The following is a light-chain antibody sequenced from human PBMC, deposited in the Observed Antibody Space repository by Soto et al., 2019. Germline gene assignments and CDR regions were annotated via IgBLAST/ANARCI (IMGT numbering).Light chain of an antibody. CDR3: QEYNNLPPWT. CDR2: GAS. CDR1: QSVSSN. Sequence: EIVMTQSPATLSVFPGERATLSCRASQSVSSNLAWYQQKPGQAPRLLIYGASTRATGIPARFSGSGSGTEFTLTISSLQSEDFAVYYCQEYNNLPPWTFGQGTK. V-gene: IGKV3-15*01. J-gene: IGKJ1*01.